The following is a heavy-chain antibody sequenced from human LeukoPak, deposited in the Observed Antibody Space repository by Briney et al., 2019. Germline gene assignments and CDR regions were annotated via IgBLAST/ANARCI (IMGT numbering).Heavy chain of an antibody. D-gene: IGHD2-15*01. V-gene: IGHV3-23*01. CDR2: ISPDGSDT. CDR1: GFTFTNYP. CDR3: TKDWSAAY. J-gene: IGHJ4*02. Sequence: GGSLRLSCAASGFTFTNYPMTWVRQAPGKGLEWVSAISPDGSDTKCADSVKGRSTISRDNSKNTLFLQMNSLRVEDTAVYYCTKDWSAAYWGQGTLVTVSS.